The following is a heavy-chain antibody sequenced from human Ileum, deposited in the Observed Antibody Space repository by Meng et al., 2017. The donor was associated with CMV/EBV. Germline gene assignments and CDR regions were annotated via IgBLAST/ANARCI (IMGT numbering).Heavy chain of an antibody. CDR2: IYYSGST. J-gene: IGHJ6*02. CDR3: ARYTIFGVVTNYYYGMDV. D-gene: IGHD3-3*01. V-gene: IGHV4-31*02. Sequence: ISSGGYYWSWIRQHPGKGLEWIGYIYYSGSTYYNPSLKSRVTISVDTSKNQFSLKLSSVTAADTAVYYCARYTIFGVVTNYYYGMDVWGQGTTVTVSS. CDR1: ISSGGYY.